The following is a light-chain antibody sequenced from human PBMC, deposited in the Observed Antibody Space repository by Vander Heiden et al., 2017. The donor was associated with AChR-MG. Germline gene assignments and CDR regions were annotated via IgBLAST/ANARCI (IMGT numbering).Light chain of an antibody. CDR1: QSVSSSY. CDR2: GAS. V-gene: IGKV3-20*01. J-gene: IGKJ5*01. CDR3: QQYGSSPSIT. Sequence: DSLLTQSPATLSLSPGERATLSCRASQSVSSSYLAWYQQKPGQAPRLLIYGASSRATGIPDRCSGSGSGTEVTLTISRREPEDFAVYYCQQYGSSPSITFGQGTRLEIK.